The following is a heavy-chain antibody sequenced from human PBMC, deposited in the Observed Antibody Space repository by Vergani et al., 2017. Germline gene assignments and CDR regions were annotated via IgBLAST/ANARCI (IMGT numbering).Heavy chain of an antibody. J-gene: IGHJ4*02. D-gene: IGHD2-2*02. CDR3: VRDRGLCAGGRCYTEAWDY. V-gene: IGHV3-30-3*01. Sequence: QVQLVESGGGVVQPGTSLRLSCVVSGFALNRHAMYWVRQAPGKGLEWVVGISFDGTNEYYPDLVKGRFTISRDIAKNTQYLQVRSLRLEDTGVYHCVRDRGLCAGGRCYTEAWDYWGQGTPVTVSS. CDR1: GFALNRHA. CDR2: ISFDGTNE.